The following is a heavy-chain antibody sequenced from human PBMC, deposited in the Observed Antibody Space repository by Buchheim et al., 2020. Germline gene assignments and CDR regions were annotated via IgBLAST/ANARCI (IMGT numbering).Heavy chain of an antibody. Sequence: QVQVVESGGGVVQPGRSLRLSCAASGFTFTSYAMHWVRQAPGKGLEWVAVISYDGSKIYYADSVKGRFTISRDNSKNTLYLQVNSLRAGDTSVYYCARDRAYLFWGRYYGMDVWGQGTT. J-gene: IGHJ6*02. CDR1: GFTFTSYA. CDR2: ISYDGSKI. V-gene: IGHV3-30-3*01. D-gene: IGHD3-10*02. CDR3: ARDRAYLFWGRYYGMDV.